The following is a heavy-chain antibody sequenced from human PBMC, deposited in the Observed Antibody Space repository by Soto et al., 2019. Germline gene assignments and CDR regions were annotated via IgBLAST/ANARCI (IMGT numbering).Heavy chain of an antibody. D-gene: IGHD3-22*01. CDR1: GYTFTSYG. CDR2: ISAYNGNT. V-gene: IGHV1-18*01. J-gene: IGHJ4*02. Sequence: ASVKVSCKASGYTFTSYGISWVRQAPGQGLEWMGWISAYNGNTNYAQKLQGRVTMTTDTSTSTAYMELSSLRSEDTAVYYCAGASRPYYYDSSGYYDLDYWGQGTLVTVSS. CDR3: AGASRPYYYDSSGYYDLDY.